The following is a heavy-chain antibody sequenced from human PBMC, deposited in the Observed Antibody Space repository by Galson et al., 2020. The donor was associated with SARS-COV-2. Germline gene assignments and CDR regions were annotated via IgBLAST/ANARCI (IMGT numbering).Heavy chain of an antibody. V-gene: IGHV4-31*03. D-gene: IGHD3-10*01. CDR1: DDSIRSGGYS. J-gene: IGHJ4*02. CDR2: ISSSGTT. CDR3: ARGAGPVTLVRGFIIAFDS. Sequence: ASETLYLTCTVSDDSIRSGGYSWSWIRQHPGQGLECIGHISSSGTTNHNPSLKSRLTISVDTSKNQFSLNLSSVTAADTAVYYCARGAGPVTLVRGFIIAFDSWGQGTLVTVSS.